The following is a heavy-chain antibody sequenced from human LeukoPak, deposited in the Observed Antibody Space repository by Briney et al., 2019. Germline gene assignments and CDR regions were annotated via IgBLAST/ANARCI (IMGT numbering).Heavy chain of an antibody. CDR3: AKVPSGIPA. V-gene: IGHV3-23*01. CDR2: ISSGGSTT. J-gene: IGHJ5*02. Sequence: PGGSLRLSCAASGFTFSSHVMSWVRQAPGKGLEWVSSISSGGSTTYYVDPVKGRFTISRDNSKNTLYLQMDTLGAEDTAVYYCAKVPSGIPAWGRGTLVTVSS. CDR1: GFTFSSHV. D-gene: IGHD5-18*01.